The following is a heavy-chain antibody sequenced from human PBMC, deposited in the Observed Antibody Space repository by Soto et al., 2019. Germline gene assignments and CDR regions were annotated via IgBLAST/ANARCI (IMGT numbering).Heavy chain of an antibody. CDR3: ARGLSSPVYSSSWSSKWFDP. V-gene: IGHV1-69*13. J-gene: IGHJ5*02. D-gene: IGHD6-13*01. CDR1: GGTFSSYA. CDR2: IIPIFGTA. Sequence: SVKVSCKASGGTFSSYAISWVRQAPGQGLEWMGGIIPIFGTANYAQKFQGRVTITADESTSTAYMELSSLRSEDTAVYYCARGLSSPVYSSSWSSKWFDPWGQGTLGTVSS.